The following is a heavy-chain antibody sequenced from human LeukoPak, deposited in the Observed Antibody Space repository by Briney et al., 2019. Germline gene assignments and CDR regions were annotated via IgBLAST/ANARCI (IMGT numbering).Heavy chain of an antibody. CDR2: ISAYNGNT. Sequence: ASVKVSCKASGYTFTSYGISWVQQAPGQGLEWMGWISAYNGNTNYAQKLQGRVTMTTDTSTSTAYMELRSLRSDDTAVYYCASVLRYFDWPTRFDPWGQGTLVTVSS. D-gene: IGHD3-9*01. CDR1: GYTFTSYG. J-gene: IGHJ5*02. V-gene: IGHV1-18*01. CDR3: ASVLRYFDWPTRFDP.